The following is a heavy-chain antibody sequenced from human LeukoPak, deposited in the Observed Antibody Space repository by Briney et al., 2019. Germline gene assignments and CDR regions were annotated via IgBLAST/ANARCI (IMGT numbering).Heavy chain of an antibody. CDR3: ARGGGDYDYVWGSYRLGYYYYYMDV. Sequence: PSETLSLTCTVSGGSISSSSYYWGWIRQPPGKGLEWIGEINHSGSTNYNPSLKSRVTISVDTSKNQFSLKLSSVTAADTAVYYCARGGGDYDYVWGSYRLGYYYYYMDVWGKGTTVTVSS. J-gene: IGHJ6*03. V-gene: IGHV4-39*07. CDR1: GGSISSSSYY. D-gene: IGHD3-16*02. CDR2: INHSGST.